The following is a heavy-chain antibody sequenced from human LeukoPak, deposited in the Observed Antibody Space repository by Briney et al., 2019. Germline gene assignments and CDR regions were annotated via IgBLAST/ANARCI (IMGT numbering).Heavy chain of an antibody. CDR3: ARADNLFDNSGYYWTV. CDR1: GGSINSNSYY. D-gene: IGHD3-22*01. V-gene: IGHV4-39*07. J-gene: IGHJ4*02. Sequence: PSETLSLTCTVSGGSINSNSYYWGWIRQPPGKGLEWIANIYYSGSTSYNPSLRSRVTISVDTSKNQFSLRLTSVTAADTAVYYCARADNLFDNSGYYWTVWGQGTLVTVSS. CDR2: IYYSGST.